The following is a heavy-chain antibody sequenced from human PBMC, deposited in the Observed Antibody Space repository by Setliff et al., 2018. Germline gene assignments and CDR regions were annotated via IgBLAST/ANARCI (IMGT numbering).Heavy chain of an antibody. CDR2: ISAYNGNT. J-gene: IGHJ4*02. CDR1: GYTFTGYG. CDR3: ARDWEYYDFWSGYYTGFSSFDY. D-gene: IGHD3-3*01. Sequence: ASVKVSCKASGYTFTGYGISWVRQAPGQGLEWMGWISAYNGNTNYAQKLQGRVTMTTDTSTSTAYMELRSLRSDDTAVYYCARDWEYYDFWSGYYTGFSSFDYWGQGTLVTVPQ. V-gene: IGHV1-18*01.